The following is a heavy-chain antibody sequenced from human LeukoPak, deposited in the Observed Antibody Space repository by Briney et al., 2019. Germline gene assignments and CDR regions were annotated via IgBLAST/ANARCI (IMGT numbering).Heavy chain of an antibody. CDR2: ISWNSGSI. V-gene: IGHV3-9*01. CDR3: AKDTYSSSSYYYYYGMDV. J-gene: IGHJ6*02. CDR1: GFTFSSYA. D-gene: IGHD6-6*01. Sequence: PGRSLRLSCAASGFTFSSYAMHWVRQAPGKGLEWVSGISWNSGSIGYADSVKGRFTISRDNAKNSLYLQMNSLRAEDTALYYCAKDTYSSSSYYYYYGMDVWGQGTTVTVSS.